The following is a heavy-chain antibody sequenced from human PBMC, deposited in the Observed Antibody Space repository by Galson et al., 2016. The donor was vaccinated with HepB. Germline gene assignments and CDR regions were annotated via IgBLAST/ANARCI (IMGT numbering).Heavy chain of an antibody. V-gene: IGHV4/OR15-8*01. J-gene: IGHJ4*02. Sequence: SETMSLTCIVSNGSITSSNWWSWVRQPPGKGLEWIGDIHHTGSSTYNPSLKGGLTISVDKSNNQLSLRLTSVTAADTAVYYCARARPDFSDTTGYSGGFDNWGQGILVTVSA. CDR2: IHHTGSS. CDR1: NGSITSSNW. CDR3: ARARPDFSDTTGYSGGFDN. D-gene: IGHD3-22*01.